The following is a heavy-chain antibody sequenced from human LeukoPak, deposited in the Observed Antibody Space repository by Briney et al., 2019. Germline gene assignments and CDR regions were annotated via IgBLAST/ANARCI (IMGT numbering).Heavy chain of an antibody. J-gene: IGHJ4*02. CDR3: ARGGVLKSVDN. CDR1: GGSISSSSYY. D-gene: IGHD3-16*01. V-gene: IGHV4-61*01. CDR2: IYDIGST. Sequence: SETLSLTCTVSGGSISSSSYYWTWIRQPPGKGLEWIGYIYDIGSTTYDPSLKSRVTISVDTSKNQFSLKLSSVTAADTAVYYCARGGVLKSVDNWGQGTLVTVSS.